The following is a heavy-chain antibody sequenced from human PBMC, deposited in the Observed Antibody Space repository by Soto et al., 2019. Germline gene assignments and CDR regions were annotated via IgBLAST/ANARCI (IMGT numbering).Heavy chain of an antibody. CDR3: VRDRVVAGIGEVDY. CDR2: IRSKTDGGTT. Sequence: EVQLVESGGGLVKPGGSLRLSCAASGFTFSNAWMSWVRQAPGKGLEWVGRIRSKTDGGTTDYAAPVKGRFTISRDDSKNTLYLQMNSLRPEDTAVYHCVRDRVVAGIGEVDYWGQGTLVTVSS. V-gene: IGHV3-15*07. D-gene: IGHD6-19*01. CDR1: GFTFSNAW. J-gene: IGHJ4*02.